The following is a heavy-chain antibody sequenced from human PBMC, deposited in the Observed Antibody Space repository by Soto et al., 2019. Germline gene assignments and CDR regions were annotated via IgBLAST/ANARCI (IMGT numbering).Heavy chain of an antibody. V-gene: IGHV3-23*01. CDR2: ISGSDGST. Sequence: EVQLLESGGGLVQPGGSLRLSCAASGFTFSSYAMNWVRQAPGKGLEWVSVISGSDGSTYYADSVKGRFTISRDNSKHTLNLQMNSLRAEDTAVYYCARRSSSWYFDYWGQGPLVTVSS. CDR3: ARRSSSWYFDY. CDR1: GFTFSSYA. J-gene: IGHJ4*02. D-gene: IGHD6-13*01.